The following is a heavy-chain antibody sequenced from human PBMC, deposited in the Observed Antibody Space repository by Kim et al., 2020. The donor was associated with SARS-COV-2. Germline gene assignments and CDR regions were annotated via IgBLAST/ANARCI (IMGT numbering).Heavy chain of an antibody. D-gene: IGHD3-10*01. CDR1: GFTFSSYA. V-gene: IGHV3-23*01. Sequence: GGSLRLSCAASGFTFSSYAMSWVRQAPGKGLEWVSAISGSGGSTYYADSVKGRFTISRDNSKNTLYLQMNSLRAEDTAVYYCAKVKGGSGSYSNTIDYWGQGTLVTVSS. J-gene: IGHJ4*02. CDR2: ISGSGGST. CDR3: AKVKGGSGSYSNTIDY.